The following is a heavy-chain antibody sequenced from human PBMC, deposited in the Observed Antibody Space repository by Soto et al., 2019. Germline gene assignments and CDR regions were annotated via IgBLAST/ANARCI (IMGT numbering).Heavy chain of an antibody. CDR2: IWYDGTQK. Sequence: ESGGGVVQPGRSLRLSCEASGFTFNTYSMHWVRQPPGKGLEWLAAIWYDGTQKYYADSVKGRFIISRDNSKKTLYLEMNSLRAEDTAVYSCARAGGTTVTGLWHFDSWGQGTLVTVSS. D-gene: IGHD4-17*01. CDR1: GFTFNTYS. V-gene: IGHV3-33*01. J-gene: IGHJ4*02. CDR3: ARAGGTTVTGLWHFDS.